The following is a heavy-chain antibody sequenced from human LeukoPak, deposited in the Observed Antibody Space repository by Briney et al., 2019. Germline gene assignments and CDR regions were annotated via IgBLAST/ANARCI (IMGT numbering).Heavy chain of an antibody. CDR1: GYKFTSYS. J-gene: IGHJ5*02. Sequence: GASVKVSCKTSGYKFTSYSMHWVRQAPRQSLEWMGWINVGNGNIEYSQEFQGRVTITRDTAASTVYMDLSSLRSDDMAVYYCARLYEGAFDPWGQGTLVTVSS. V-gene: IGHV1-3*03. CDR3: ARLYEGAFDP. CDR2: INVGNGNI. D-gene: IGHD3-16*01.